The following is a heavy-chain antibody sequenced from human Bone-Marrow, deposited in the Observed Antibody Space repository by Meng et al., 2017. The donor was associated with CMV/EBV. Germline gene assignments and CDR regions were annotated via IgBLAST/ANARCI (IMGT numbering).Heavy chain of an antibody. CDR2: ISSSSYI. D-gene: IGHD3-10*01. CDR3: ARGGYGSGSTYYYYYYGMDV. CDR1: GFTFSSYS. J-gene: IGHJ6*02. Sequence: GESLKISCAASGFTFSSYSMNWVRQAPGKGLEWVSSISSSSYIYYADSVKGRFTISRDNAKNPLYLQMNSLRAEDTAVYYCARGGYGSGSTYYYYYYGMDVWGQGTTVTVSS. V-gene: IGHV3-21*01.